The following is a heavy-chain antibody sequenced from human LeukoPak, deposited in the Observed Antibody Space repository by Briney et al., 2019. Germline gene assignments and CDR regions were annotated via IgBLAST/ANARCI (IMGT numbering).Heavy chain of an antibody. CDR1: GGSISSYY. J-gene: IGHJ5*02. Sequence: SETLSLTCTVSGGSISSYYWSWIRQHPGKGPEWIGYIFDSGSTYYNPSLKSRVTILPDTSKNQLSLKLTSVTATDTAVYYCARGWQQLANWFDPWGQGTLVTVSS. CDR2: IFDSGST. CDR3: ARGWQQLANWFDP. V-gene: IGHV4-59*06. D-gene: IGHD6-13*01.